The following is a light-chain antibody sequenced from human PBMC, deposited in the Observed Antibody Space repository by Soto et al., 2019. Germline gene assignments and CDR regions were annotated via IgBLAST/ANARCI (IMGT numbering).Light chain of an antibody. CDR2: GAS. CDR3: QQFHSFPWT. Sequence: AIQMTQSPSSLSASVGDRVTISCRASQGIGNALGWYQQKPGKPPKVLIYGASNLESGVPSRFSGSGSGTEFTLTVSSLQPDDFATFYCQQFHSFPWTFGQGTKVDIK. CDR1: QGIGNA. J-gene: IGKJ1*01. V-gene: IGKV1-13*02.